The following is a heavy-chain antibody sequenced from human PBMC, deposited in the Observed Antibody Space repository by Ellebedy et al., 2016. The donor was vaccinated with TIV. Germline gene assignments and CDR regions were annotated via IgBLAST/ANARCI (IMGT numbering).Heavy chain of an antibody. CDR2: IFSAAYGDET. D-gene: IGHD4-23*01. CDR1: GFTVTTNS. CDR3: ARDAAGNGGKLDY. Sequence: PGGSLRLSCAASGFTVTTNSMNWVRQAPGKGLEWVSVIFSAAYGDETHYAEYVKGRFTISRDSSKNTLYLQMNSLRAEDTAVYECARDAAGNGGKLDYWGQGALVTVSS. J-gene: IGHJ4*02. V-gene: IGHV3-53*01.